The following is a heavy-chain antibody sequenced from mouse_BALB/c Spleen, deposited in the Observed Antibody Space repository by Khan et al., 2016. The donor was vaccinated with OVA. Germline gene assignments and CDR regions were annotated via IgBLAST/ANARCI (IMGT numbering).Heavy chain of an antibody. J-gene: IGHJ4*01. CDR2: INTYTGEP. CDR3: ARVGYSGTMDY. V-gene: IGHV9-3-1*01. D-gene: IGHD2-14*01. Sequence: QIQLVQSGPELKKPGVTVKISCKASGYTFTTYGMNWVKQAPGKGLKWMGWINTYTGEPTYVDDFKGRFAFSLETSASTAYLQINNLKNKDTATYCCARVGYSGTMDYWGQGTSVTVSS. CDR1: GYTFTTYG.